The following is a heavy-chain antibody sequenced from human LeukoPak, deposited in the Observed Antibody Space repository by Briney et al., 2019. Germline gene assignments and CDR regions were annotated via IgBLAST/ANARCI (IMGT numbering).Heavy chain of an antibody. CDR2: ISSSSSYT. CDR3: ARFTSRVWFGELYFDY. V-gene: IGHV3-11*06. D-gene: IGHD3-10*01. Sequence: GGSLRLSCAASGFTFSDYYTSWIRQAPGKGLEWVSYISSSSSYTNYADSVKGRFTISRDNAKNSLYLQMNSLRAEDTAVYYCARFTSRVWFGELYFDYWGQGTLVTVSS. J-gene: IGHJ4*02. CDR1: GFTFSDYY.